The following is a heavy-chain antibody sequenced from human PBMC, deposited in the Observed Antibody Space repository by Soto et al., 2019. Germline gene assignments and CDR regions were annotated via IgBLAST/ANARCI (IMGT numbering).Heavy chain of an antibody. CDR1: GGTISSGGYY. CDR3: ARVVGATGCCGNWFDP. J-gene: IGHJ5*02. D-gene: IGHD1-26*01. CDR2: IYYSGST. V-gene: IGHV4-31*03. Sequence: QVQLQESGPGLVKPSQTLSLTCTVSGGTISSGGYYWSWIRQHPGKGLEWIGYIYYSGSTYYNPSLKSRVTISVDTSKNQFSLKLSSVTATDTAVYYCARVVGATGCCGNWFDPWGQGTLVTVSS.